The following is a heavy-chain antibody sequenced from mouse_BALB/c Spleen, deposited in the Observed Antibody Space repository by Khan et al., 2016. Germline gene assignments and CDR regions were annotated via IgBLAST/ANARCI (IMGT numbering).Heavy chain of an antibody. Sequence: QVQLQQSGAELMKPGASVKISCKATGYTFSSYWIEWVKQRPGHGLEWIGEILPGSGSTNYNEKLRGKATFTADTSSNTAYMKLSSLTSEDSAVNYCSRTYRRGYFDYWGQGTTLTVSS. CDR1: GYTFSSYW. CDR3: SRTYRRGYFDY. V-gene: IGHV1-9*01. J-gene: IGHJ2*01. CDR2: ILPGSGST.